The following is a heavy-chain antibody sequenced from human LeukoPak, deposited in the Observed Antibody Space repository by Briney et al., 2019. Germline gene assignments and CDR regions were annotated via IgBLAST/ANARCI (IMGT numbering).Heavy chain of an antibody. CDR3: ARDYPTMVRGVISYYYYGMDV. Sequence: ASVKVSCKASGYTFTSYGISWVRQAPGQGLEWMGWISAYNGNTKYAQKLQGRVTMTTDTSTSTAYMELRSLRSDDTAVYYCARDYPTMVRGVISYYYYGMDVWGQGTTVTVSS. CDR2: ISAYNGNT. V-gene: IGHV1-18*01. D-gene: IGHD3-10*01. J-gene: IGHJ6*02. CDR1: GYTFTSYG.